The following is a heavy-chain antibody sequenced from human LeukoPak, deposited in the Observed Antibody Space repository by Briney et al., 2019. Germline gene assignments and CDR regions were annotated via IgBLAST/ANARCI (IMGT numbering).Heavy chain of an antibody. CDR3: ARAADYYDSSGQYYMDV. CDR1: RFTFSTYA. Sequence: GGSLRLSCAASRFTFSTYAMHWVRQAPGKGLEWVAVISYTGMYEYYADSVKGRFTISRDNSKNTLYLQMNSLRVDDTAVYYCARAADYYDSSGQYYMDVWGKGPRSPSP. V-gene: IGHV3-30*04. D-gene: IGHD3-22*01. CDR2: ISYTGMYE. J-gene: IGHJ6*03.